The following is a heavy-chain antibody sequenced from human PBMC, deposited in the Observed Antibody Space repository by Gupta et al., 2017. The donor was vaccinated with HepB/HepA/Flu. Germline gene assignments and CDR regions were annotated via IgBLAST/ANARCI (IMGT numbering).Heavy chain of an antibody. Sequence: QVQLVQSGTEVKKPGASVRVSGKASGHTFTDYYIHCVRQAPGHGLEWMGWLNPNSGGTNYAQKFQGRATLTRDTSISTAYMEVNTLKSDDTAIYYCARGTRRGGNIVPFDFWGQGTLVTVSS. CDR2: LNPNSGGT. J-gene: IGHJ5*01. D-gene: IGHD5-12*01. CDR3: ARGTRRGGNIVPFDF. CDR1: GHTFTDYY. V-gene: IGHV1-2*02.